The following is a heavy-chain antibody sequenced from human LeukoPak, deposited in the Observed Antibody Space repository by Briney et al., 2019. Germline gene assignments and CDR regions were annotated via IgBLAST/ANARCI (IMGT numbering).Heavy chain of an antibody. D-gene: IGHD2-2*01. CDR2: TYSDDST. V-gene: IGHV3-53*01. CDR1: GFTVSSNY. Sequence: PGGSLRLSCAASGFTVSSNYMSWVRQAPGKGQEGVSITYSDDSTNYADSVKGRFTISRDNSKNTLSLQMNSLRVEDTAVYYCARKNQLFNAAFDIWGQGTVVTVSS. CDR3: ARKNQLFNAAFDI. J-gene: IGHJ3*02.